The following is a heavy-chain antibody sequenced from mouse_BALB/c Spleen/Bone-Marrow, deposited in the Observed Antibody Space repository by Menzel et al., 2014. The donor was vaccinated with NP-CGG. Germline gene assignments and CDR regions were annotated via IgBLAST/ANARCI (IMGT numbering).Heavy chain of an antibody. V-gene: IGHV5-6-5*01. D-gene: IGHD2-4*01. J-gene: IGHJ3*01. CDR3: ARGGGYDYGSWFAY. CDR1: GFTFSSYA. Sequence: EVQRVESGGGLVKPGGSLKLSCAASGFTFSSYAMSWVRQTPEKRLEWVASICSGGSTYYPDSVKGRFTISRDNARNILYLQMSSLRSEDTAMYYCARGGGYDYGSWFAYWGQGTLVTVSA. CDR2: ICSGGST.